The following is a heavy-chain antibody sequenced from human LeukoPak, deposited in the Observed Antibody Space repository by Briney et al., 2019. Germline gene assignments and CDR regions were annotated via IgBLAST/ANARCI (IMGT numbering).Heavy chain of an antibody. D-gene: IGHD5-24*01. CDR3: AKSGYNRFDY. CDR1: GFTFSSYE. J-gene: IGHJ4*02. V-gene: IGHV3-48*03. CDR2: ISSSGSTI. Sequence: GGSLRLSCAASGFTFSSYEMNWVRQAPGKGLEWVSYISSSGSTIYYADSVKGRFTISRDNAKNSLYLQMSSLRAEDTAVYYCAKSGYNRFDYWGQGTLVTVSS.